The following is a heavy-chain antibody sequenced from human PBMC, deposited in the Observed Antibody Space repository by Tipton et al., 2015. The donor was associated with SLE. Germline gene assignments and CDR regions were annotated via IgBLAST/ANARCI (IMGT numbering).Heavy chain of an antibody. CDR3: ARVGFSIAAAGTYAFDI. J-gene: IGHJ3*02. Sequence: EWVAVIWYDGSNKYYADSVKGRFTISRDNSKNTLYLQMNSLRAEDTAVYYCARVGFSIAAAGTYAFDIWGQGTMVTVSS. V-gene: IGHV3-33*01. CDR2: IWYDGSNK. D-gene: IGHD6-13*01.